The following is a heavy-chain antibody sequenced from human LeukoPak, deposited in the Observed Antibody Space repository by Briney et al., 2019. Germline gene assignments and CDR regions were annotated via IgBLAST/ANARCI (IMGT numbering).Heavy chain of an antibody. CDR1: GFTFSSYG. J-gene: IGHJ5*02. CDR2: ISSSSSYI. Sequence: GGSLRLSCAASGFTFSSYGMHWVRQAPGKGLEWVSSISSSSSYIYYADSVKGRFTISRDNAKNSLYLQMNSLRAEDTAVYYCARDQGVVAGLNWFDPWGQGTLVTVSS. V-gene: IGHV3-21*01. CDR3: ARDQGVVAGLNWFDP. D-gene: IGHD6-19*01.